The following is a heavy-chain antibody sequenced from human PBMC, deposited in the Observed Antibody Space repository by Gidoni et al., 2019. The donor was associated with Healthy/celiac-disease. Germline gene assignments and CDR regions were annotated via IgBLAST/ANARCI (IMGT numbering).Heavy chain of an antibody. V-gene: IGHV4-39*01. CDR3: ARHGSIVVVPAAIGPAFDI. CDR1: GGSISSSRYY. Sequence: QLQLQESGPGLVKPSETLSLTCTVSGGSISSSRYYWGWIRQPPGKGLEWIGSLYYSGITYYNPSLKSRVTISVDTSKNQFSLKLSSVTAADTAVYYCARHGSIVVVPAAIGPAFDIWGQGTMVTVSS. J-gene: IGHJ3*02. CDR2: LYYSGIT. D-gene: IGHD2-2*02.